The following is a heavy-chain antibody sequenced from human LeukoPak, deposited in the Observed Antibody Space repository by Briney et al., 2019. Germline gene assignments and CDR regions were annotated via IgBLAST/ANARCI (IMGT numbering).Heavy chain of an antibody. CDR3: ARFPAVIKYYYYYYMDV. CDR1: GYNFTPYW. J-gene: IGHJ6*03. V-gene: IGHV5-51*01. D-gene: IGHD4-11*01. Sequence: GESLKISCQSSGYNFTPYWIVWVRQMPGKGLEWMGITFAGYSYTIYSPSFQGQVTISVDKSISTAYLQWSSLKASDTAMYYCARFPAVIKYYYYYYMDVWGKGTTVTVSS. CDR2: TFAGYSYT.